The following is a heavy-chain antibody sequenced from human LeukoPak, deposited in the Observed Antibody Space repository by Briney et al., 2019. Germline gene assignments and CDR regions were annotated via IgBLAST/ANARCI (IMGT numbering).Heavy chain of an antibody. D-gene: IGHD3-22*01. CDR3: ARGYYYDSSGYYEYYYYYYMDV. CDR1: GYTFTSYG. J-gene: IGHJ6*03. V-gene: IGHV1-18*01. Sequence: GASVKVSCKASGYTFTSYGISWVRQAPGQGLEWMGWISAYNGNTNYAQKLQGRVTMTTDTSTSTAYMELRSLRSDDTAVYYCARGYYYDSSGYYEYYYYYYMDVWGKGTTVTISS. CDR2: ISAYNGNT.